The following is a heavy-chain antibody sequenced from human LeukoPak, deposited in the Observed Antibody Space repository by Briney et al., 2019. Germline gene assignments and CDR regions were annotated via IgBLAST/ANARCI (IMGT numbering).Heavy chain of an antibody. J-gene: IGHJ4*02. V-gene: IGHV1-18*01. CDR1: GYTFTSYG. Sequence: GASVKVSCKASGYTFTSYGISWVRQAPGQGLEWMGWISAYNGNTNYAQKLQGRVTMTTDTSTSTAYMELRSLRSDDTAVYYCARAYPRYFDWSPTPDYWGQGTLVTVSS. CDR3: ARAYPRYFDWSPTPDY. CDR2: ISAYNGNT. D-gene: IGHD3-9*01.